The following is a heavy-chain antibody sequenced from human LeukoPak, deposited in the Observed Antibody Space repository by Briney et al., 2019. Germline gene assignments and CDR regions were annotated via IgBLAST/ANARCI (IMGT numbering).Heavy chain of an antibody. V-gene: IGHV1-69*06. J-gene: IGHJ3*02. CDR1: GYTFTSYG. Sequence: GASVKVSCKASGYTFTSYGISWVRQAPGQGLEWMGGIIPIFGTANYAQKFQGRVTITADKSTSTAYMELSSLRSEDTAVYYCAREESSGWYRGPNAFDIWGQGTMVTVSS. CDR3: AREESSGWYRGPNAFDI. CDR2: IIPIFGTA. D-gene: IGHD6-19*01.